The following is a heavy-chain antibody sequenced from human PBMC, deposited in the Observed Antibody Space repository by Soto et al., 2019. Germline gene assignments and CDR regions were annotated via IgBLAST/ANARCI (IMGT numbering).Heavy chain of an antibody. Sequence: SETLSLTCTVSGGSISSSSYYWGWIRQPPGKGLEWIGSIYYSGSTYYNPSLKSRVTISVDTSKSQFSLKLSSVTAADTAVYYCARRGRGESYDTYFDYWGQGTLVTVSS. CDR1: GGSISSSSYY. CDR2: IYYSGST. V-gene: IGHV4-39*01. CDR3: ARRGRGESYDTYFDY. D-gene: IGHD3-9*01. J-gene: IGHJ4*02.